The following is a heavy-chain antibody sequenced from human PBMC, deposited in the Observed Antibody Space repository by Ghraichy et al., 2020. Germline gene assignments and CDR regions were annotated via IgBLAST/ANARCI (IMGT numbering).Heavy chain of an antibody. V-gene: IGHV3-23*01. CDR2: ISGSGGST. CDR3: AKDHWGDTTHLDY. J-gene: IGHJ4*02. Sequence: GESLNISCAASGFTFSSYAMSWVRQAPGKGLEWVSAISGSGGSTYYADSVKGRFTISRDNSKNTLYLQMNSLRAEDTAVYYCAKDHWGDTTHLDYWGQGTLVTVSS. D-gene: IGHD3-16*01. CDR1: GFTFSSYA.